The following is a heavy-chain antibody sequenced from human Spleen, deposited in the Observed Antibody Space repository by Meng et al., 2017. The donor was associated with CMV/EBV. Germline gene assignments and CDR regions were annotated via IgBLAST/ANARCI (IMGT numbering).Heavy chain of an antibody. CDR2: ISNSNSAM. J-gene: IGHJ3*02. CDR3: ARGQLNSGHFQYMFLYQKGIDI. CDR1: YY. Sequence: YYMNWVRQAPGKGLEWISYISNSNSAMYYADSVKGRFTISRDNAKNSLYLQMDSLRVDDTAVYYCARGQLNSGHFQYMFLYQKGIDIWGQGTVVTVSS. D-gene: IGHD6-19*01. V-gene: IGHV3-11*01.